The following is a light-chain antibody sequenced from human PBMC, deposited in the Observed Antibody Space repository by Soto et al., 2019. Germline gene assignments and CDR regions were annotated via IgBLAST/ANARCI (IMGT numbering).Light chain of an antibody. CDR1: SSDVGGYNL. V-gene: IGLV2-23*02. J-gene: IGLJ1*01. CDR2: GVS. Sequence: QSALTQPASVSVSPGQSITISCSGTSSDVGGYNLVSWYQQYPGKAPKLIIFGVSERPSGVSNRFSGSKSANTASLTISGVQAEDEAYYHCCSYAGSSFVFGTGTKPPS. CDR3: CSYAGSSFV.